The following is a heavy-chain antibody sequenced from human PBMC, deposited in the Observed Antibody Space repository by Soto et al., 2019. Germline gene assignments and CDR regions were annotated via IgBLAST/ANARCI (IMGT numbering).Heavy chain of an antibody. D-gene: IGHD3-10*01. CDR2: IWYDGSNK. CDR1: GFTFGSYG. Sequence: PGGSLRLSCAASGFTFGSYGMHWVRQAPGKGLEWVAVIWYDGSNKYYADSVKGRFTISRDNSKNTLYLQMNSLRAEDTAVYYCAKGTQPSYYYGSGDDAFDIWGQGTMVTVSS. CDR3: AKGTQPSYYYGSGDDAFDI. J-gene: IGHJ3*02. V-gene: IGHV3-30*02.